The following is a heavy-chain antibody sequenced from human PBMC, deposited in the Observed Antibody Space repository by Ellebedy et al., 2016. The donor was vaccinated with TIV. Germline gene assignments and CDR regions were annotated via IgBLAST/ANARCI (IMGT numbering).Heavy chain of an antibody. CDR3: ARDPGGGGNYGDNWFDP. CDR1: GFTVSNFF. D-gene: IGHD4-17*01. V-gene: IGHV3-66*01. CDR2: IYTDGGT. J-gene: IGHJ5*02. Sequence: GEPLKISCAASGFTVSNFFMSWVRQAPGKGLEWVSVIYTDGGTNYTDSVMGRFTISRDNSENTLYLQMDSLRAEDTAVYYCARDPGGGGNYGDNWFDPWGQGTLVTVSS.